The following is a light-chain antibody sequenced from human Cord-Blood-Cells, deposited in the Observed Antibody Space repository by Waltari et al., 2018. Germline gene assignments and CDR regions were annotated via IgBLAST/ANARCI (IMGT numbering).Light chain of an antibody. Sequence: SYELTPPPSASVSPGQTASITCSGDKLGDKYACWYQQKPGQSPVLVIYQDSKRPSGIPERFSGSNSGNTATLTISGTQAMDEADYYCRAWDSSTAVFGGGTKLTVL. CDR3: RAWDSSTAV. J-gene: IGLJ2*01. CDR1: KLGDKY. V-gene: IGLV3-1*01. CDR2: QDS.